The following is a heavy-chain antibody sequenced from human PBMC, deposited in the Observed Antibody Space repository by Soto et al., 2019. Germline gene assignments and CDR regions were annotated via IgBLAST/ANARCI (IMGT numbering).Heavy chain of an antibody. J-gene: IGHJ5*02. CDR2: MYYSGST. Sequence: PSETLSLTCTVSGGSISSTNYYWSWIRQHPGKGLEWIGYMYYSGSTYYNPSLKGRVTISVDTSKNQFSLKLRSVTAADTAVYYCARSVFPWGQGTLVTVSS. V-gene: IGHV4-31*03. CDR3: ARSVFP. CDR1: GGSISSTNYY.